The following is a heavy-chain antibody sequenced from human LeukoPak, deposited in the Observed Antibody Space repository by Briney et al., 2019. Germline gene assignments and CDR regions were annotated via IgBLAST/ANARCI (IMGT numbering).Heavy chain of an antibody. Sequence: SETLSLTCTVSGYSISSGYYWGWIRQPPGKGLEWIGSVYHSGSTYHNPSLKSRVTFSVDTSKNQFSLNLSSVTAADTAVCYCARSSGSLFDYWGQGTLVTVSS. CDR1: GYSISSGYY. V-gene: IGHV4-38-2*02. CDR2: VYHSGST. CDR3: ARSSGSLFDY. J-gene: IGHJ4*02. D-gene: IGHD1-26*01.